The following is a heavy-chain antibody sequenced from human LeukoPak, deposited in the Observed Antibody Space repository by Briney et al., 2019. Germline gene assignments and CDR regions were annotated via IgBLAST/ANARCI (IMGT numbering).Heavy chain of an antibody. CDR1: GFTFSTYA. V-gene: IGHV3-48*01. CDR3: ARDLKTTVFTLDY. D-gene: IGHD4-17*01. Sequence: GGSLRLSCAASGFTFSTYAMTWVRQAPGKGLEWVSSIRSSSSTIYYADSVKGRFTVSRDNAKNSLYLQMNSLRAEDTAVYYCARDLKTTVFTLDYWGQGTLVTVSS. J-gene: IGHJ4*02. CDR2: IRSSSSTI.